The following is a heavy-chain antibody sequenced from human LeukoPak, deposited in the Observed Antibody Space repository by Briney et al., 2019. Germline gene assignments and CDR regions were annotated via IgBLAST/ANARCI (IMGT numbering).Heavy chain of an antibody. D-gene: IGHD1-26*01. CDR2: INTDGSST. V-gene: IGHV3-74*01. CDR3: AKDIPGGSYSDAFDI. J-gene: IGHJ3*02. CDR1: GFTFSSYW. Sequence: GGSLRLSCAASGFTFSSYWMHWVRQAPGKGLVWVSRINTDGSSTSYADSVKGRFTISRDNAKNTLYLQMNSLRAEDTAVYYCAKDIPGGSYSDAFDIWGQGTMVTVSS.